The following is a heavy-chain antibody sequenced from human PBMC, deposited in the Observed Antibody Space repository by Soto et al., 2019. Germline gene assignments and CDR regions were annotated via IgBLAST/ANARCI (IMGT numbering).Heavy chain of an antibody. Sequence: PSETLSLTCTFSVGSIISSSYYWGWIRQPPGKGLEWIGSIYYSGSTYYNPSLKSRVTISVDTSKNQFSLKLSSVTAADTAVYYCATHDLRSNWFDPWGQGTLVTVSS. CDR1: VGSIISSSYY. V-gene: IGHV4-39*01. D-gene: IGHD5-12*01. J-gene: IGHJ5*02. CDR3: ATHDLRSNWFDP. CDR2: IYYSGST.